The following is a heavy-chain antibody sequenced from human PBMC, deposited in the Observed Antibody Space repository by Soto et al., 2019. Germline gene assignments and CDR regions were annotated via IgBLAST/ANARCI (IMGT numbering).Heavy chain of an antibody. CDR2: IIPILGIT. CDR3: ARDRDPLYRSGTSRVYYGIDV. V-gene: IGHV1-69*04. CDR1: GGTFRSYA. J-gene: IGHJ6*02. D-gene: IGHD6-19*01. Sequence: QVQLVQSGADVKKPGSSVKVSCMASGGTFRSYAVSWVRQAPGQGLEWTGRIIPILGITNYAQKFQGRITITADKSTNTVYKELTRLTSEDTAVYYCARDRDPLYRSGTSRVYYGIDVWGQGTTVTVSS.